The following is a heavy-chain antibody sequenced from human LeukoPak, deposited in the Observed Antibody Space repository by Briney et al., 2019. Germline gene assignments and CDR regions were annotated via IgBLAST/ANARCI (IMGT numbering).Heavy chain of an antibody. Sequence: SETLSLTCTVSGGSISSYYWSWIRQPAGKGLEWIGRIYTSGSTNYNPSLERRVTMSVDTSKNHFSLRLSSVTAADTAVYYCARYGNHYYYYMDVWGKGTTVTVSS. V-gene: IGHV4-4*07. CDR2: IYTSGST. J-gene: IGHJ6*03. CDR3: ARYGNHYYYYMDV. D-gene: IGHD1-14*01. CDR1: GGSISSYY.